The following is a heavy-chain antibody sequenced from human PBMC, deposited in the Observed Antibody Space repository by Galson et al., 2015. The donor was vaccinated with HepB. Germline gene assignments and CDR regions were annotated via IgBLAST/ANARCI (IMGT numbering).Heavy chain of an antibody. CDR3: ARTPRSIYFSGWHMAPSGFDY. CDR2: ISYDGTNK. D-gene: IGHD6-19*01. J-gene: IGHJ4*02. Sequence: SLRLSCAASGFTFNTYAIHWVRQAPGKGLEWVAVISYDGTNKYYANSVKGRFTISSDNSKNTLYLQMGSLRAEDMAVNYCARTPRSIYFSGWHMAPSGFDYWGQGTLVTVSS. V-gene: IGHV3-30*14. CDR1: GFTFNTYA.